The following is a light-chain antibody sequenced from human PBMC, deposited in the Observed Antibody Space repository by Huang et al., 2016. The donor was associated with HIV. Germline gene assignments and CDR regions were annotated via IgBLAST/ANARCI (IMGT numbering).Light chain of an antibody. J-gene: IGKJ1*01. V-gene: IGKV2-28*01. CDR1: QSLLHSNGYNY. Sequence: EIVMTQSPLSLPVTPGEPASISCRSGQSLLHSNGYNYLDWYLQKPGHSPQLLIYLGSNRASGVPYRFSGSGSGTDFTLKISRVEAEDVGVYYCMQALQTPWTFGQGTKVEIK. CDR3: MQALQTPWT. CDR2: LGS.